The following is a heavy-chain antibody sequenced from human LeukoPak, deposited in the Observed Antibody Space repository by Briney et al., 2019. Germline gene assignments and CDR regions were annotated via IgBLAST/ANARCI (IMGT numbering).Heavy chain of an antibody. CDR3: AKGYCSSTSCHYYYYYMDV. D-gene: IGHD2-2*01. Sequence: SGGSLRLSCAASGFTFSSYAMSWVRQAPGKGLEWVSAISGSGGSTYYADSVKGRFTISRDNSKNTLYLQMNSLRAEDTAVYYCAKGYCSSTSCHYYYYYMDVWGKGTTVTVSS. V-gene: IGHV3-23*01. CDR2: ISGSGGST. CDR1: GFTFSSYA. J-gene: IGHJ6*03.